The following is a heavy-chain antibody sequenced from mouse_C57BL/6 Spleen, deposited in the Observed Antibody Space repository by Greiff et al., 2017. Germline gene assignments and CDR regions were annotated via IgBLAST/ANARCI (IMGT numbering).Heavy chain of an antibody. Sequence: DVKLVESGGDLVKPGGSLKLSCAASGFTFSSYGMSWVRQTPDKRLEWVATISSGGSYPYYPDSVKGRFTISRDNAKNTLYLQMSSLKSEDTAMYYCASLDSSAWFAYWGQGTLVTVSA. J-gene: IGHJ3*01. CDR2: ISSGGSYP. V-gene: IGHV5-6*02. D-gene: IGHD3-2*01. CDR3: ASLDSSAWFAY. CDR1: GFTFSSYG.